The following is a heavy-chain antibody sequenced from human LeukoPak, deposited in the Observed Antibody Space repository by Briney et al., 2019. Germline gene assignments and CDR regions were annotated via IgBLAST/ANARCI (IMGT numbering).Heavy chain of an antibody. J-gene: IGHJ4*02. D-gene: IGHD6-19*01. CDR2: INAGNGNT. CDR1: GYTFTSYA. CDR3: ARVTYSSGWSFDY. Sequence: ASVKVSCKASGYTFTSYAMHWVRQAPGQRLEWMGWINAGNGNTKYSQKFQGRVTITRDTSTSTAYMELSSLRSDDTAVYYCARVTYSSGWSFDYWGQGTLVTVSS. V-gene: IGHV1-3*01.